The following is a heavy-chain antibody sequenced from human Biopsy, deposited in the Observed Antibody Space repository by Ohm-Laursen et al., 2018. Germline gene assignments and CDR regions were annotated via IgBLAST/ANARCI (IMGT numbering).Heavy chain of an antibody. CDR2: IWYDGSNK. Sequence: SLRLPCAAPGFTFSSYGMHWVRQAPGKGLEWVAAIWYDGSNKNYADSVKGRFTISRDNSKNTLYLQMNSLRGEDTAVYYCAKCMTGGSNYYFHHCGQGTLVTVSS. J-gene: IGHJ4*02. CDR1: GFTFSSYG. V-gene: IGHV3-33*06. CDR3: AKCMTGGSNYYFHH. D-gene: IGHD2-8*01.